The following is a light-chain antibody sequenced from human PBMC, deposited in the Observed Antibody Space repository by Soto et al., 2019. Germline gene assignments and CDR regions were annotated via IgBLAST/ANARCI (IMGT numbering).Light chain of an antibody. J-gene: IGKJ2*01. Sequence: DVVMTQSPDSLAVSLGKRATISCKSSQSVFYSSNNKNQLAWYQQRPGQPPKVLVFWASTRQSGVPDRFSGSGSGTDFTLTISSLQAEDVGVYYCQQYYSTPYTFGQGTKLEIK. CDR1: QSVFYSSNNKNQ. CDR3: QQYYSTPYT. V-gene: IGKV4-1*01. CDR2: WAS.